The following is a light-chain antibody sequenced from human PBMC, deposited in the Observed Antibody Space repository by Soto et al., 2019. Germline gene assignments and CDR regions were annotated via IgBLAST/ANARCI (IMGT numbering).Light chain of an antibody. Sequence: QSVLTQPSSVSGAPGQRVTISCTGSSSNMGAGNDVHWYQQFPGTAPKLLIHDNNNRPSGVPDRFSGSKSGTSASLAITGLQPEDEADYYCQSYDNSLSGWIFGGGTKLTVL. V-gene: IGLV1-40*01. J-gene: IGLJ2*01. CDR2: DNN. CDR1: SSNMGAGND. CDR3: QSYDNSLSGWI.